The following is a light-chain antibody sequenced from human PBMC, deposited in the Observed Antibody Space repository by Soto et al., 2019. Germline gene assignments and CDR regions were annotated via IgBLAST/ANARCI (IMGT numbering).Light chain of an antibody. V-gene: IGKV3-20*01. J-gene: IGKJ1*01. CDR2: GAS. CDR3: QQYATSPRT. Sequence: IVLTQAPGTPSFSPGERATLACRASQTVSSRYLAWYQQKPGQAPRLLIYGASNRATGIPDRFSGSGSGTDFTLTITRLEPEDFAVDYCQQYATSPRTFDQGTKVESK. CDR1: QTVSSRY.